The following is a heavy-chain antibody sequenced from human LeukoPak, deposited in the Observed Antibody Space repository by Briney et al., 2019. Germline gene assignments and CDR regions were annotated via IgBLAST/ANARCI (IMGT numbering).Heavy chain of an antibody. CDR1: GFTFSSYA. CDR2: ISYDGSNK. CDR3: AREQWLDH. J-gene: IGHJ4*02. V-gene: IGHV3-30*04. Sequence: PGGSLRLSCAASGFTFSSYAMHWVRQAPGKGLEWVALISYDGSNKYHADSVKGRFTISRDNSKNTLYLQMNSLRGEDTAVFYCAREQWLDHWGQGSLVTVSS. D-gene: IGHD6-19*01.